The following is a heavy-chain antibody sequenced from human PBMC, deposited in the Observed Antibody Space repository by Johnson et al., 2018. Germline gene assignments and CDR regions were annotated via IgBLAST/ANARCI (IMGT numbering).Heavy chain of an antibody. V-gene: IGHV3-21*04. CDR1: GFTFSRYS. CDR2: IRSSGGSP. CDR3: AKGPPGRDGDSPYYYYYYMDV. J-gene: IGHJ6*03. D-gene: IGHD5-24*01. Sequence: VQLVQSGGGLVKXGGSXRLXCAASGFTFSRYSMNWVRHAPGTGLEWVSSIRSSGGSPYYADSVKGRFTIFRDHAKNTLYLQMNSLRAEDKAVYDCAKGPPGRDGDSPYYYYYYMDVWGKGTTVTVSS.